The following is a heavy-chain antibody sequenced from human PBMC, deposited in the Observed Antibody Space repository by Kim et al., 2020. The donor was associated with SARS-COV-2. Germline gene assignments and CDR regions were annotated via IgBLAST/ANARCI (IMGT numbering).Heavy chain of an antibody. D-gene: IGHD6-13*01. V-gene: IGHV1-69*13. CDR2: IIPIFGTA. CDR3: ARADIAAAGISYFQH. J-gene: IGHJ1*01. CDR1: GGTFSSYA. Sequence: SVKVSCKASGGTFSSYAISWVRQAPGQGLEWMGGIIPIFGTANYAQKFQGRVTITADESTSTAYMELSSLRSEDTAVYYCARADIAAAGISYFQHWGQGTLVTVSS.